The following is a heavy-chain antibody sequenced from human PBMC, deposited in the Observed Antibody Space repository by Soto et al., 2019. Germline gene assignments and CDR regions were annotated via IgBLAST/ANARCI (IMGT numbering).Heavy chain of an antibody. CDR3: ARGSAGYCTFDH. Sequence: GGSLRLSCAASGFTFSSYWMHWVRQAPGKGLVWVSRINSDGSSTSYADSVKGRFTISRDNAKNTLYLQMNSLRAEDTAVYYSARGSAGYCTFDHWGQGSLVTVSS. V-gene: IGHV3-74*01. D-gene: IGHD2-8*01. CDR2: INSDGSST. CDR1: GFTFSSYW. J-gene: IGHJ5*02.